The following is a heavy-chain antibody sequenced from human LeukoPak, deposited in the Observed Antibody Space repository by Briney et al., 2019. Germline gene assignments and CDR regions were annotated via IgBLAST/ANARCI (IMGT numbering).Heavy chain of an antibody. Sequence: SVKVSCKASGGTFSSYAISWVRQAPGQGLEWMGGIIPIFGTANYAQKFQGRVTITTDESTSTAYMELSSLRSEDTAVHYCARGYGGNLWFDPWGQGTLVTVSS. D-gene: IGHD4-23*01. V-gene: IGHV1-69*05. J-gene: IGHJ5*02. CDR3: ARGYGGNLWFDP. CDR2: IIPIFGTA. CDR1: GGTFSSYA.